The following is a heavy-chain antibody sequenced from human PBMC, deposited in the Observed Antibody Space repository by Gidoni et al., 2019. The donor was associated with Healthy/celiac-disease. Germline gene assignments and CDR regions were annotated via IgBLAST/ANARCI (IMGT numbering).Heavy chain of an antibody. CDR2: IYYSGST. V-gene: IGHV4-61*01. CDR3: ARAVGFGESRNWFDP. D-gene: IGHD3-10*01. J-gene: IGHJ5*02. Sequence: QVQLQESGPGLVKPSETLSLTCTVSGGSVSSGSYYWSWIRQPPGKGLEWIGCIYYSGSTNYNPSLKSRVTISVDTSKNQFSLKLSSVTAADTAVYYCARAVGFGESRNWFDPWGQGTLVTVSS. CDR1: GGSVSSGSYY.